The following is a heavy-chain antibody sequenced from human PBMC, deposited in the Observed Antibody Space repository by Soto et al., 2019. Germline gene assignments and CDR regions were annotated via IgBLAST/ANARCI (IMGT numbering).Heavy chain of an antibody. CDR1: GYTFTSYY. CDR2: INPSGGST. D-gene: IGHD6-19*01. J-gene: IGHJ1*01. CDR3: ARDAPGRERSSGWYSEYFQH. Sequence: ASVKVSCKASGYTFTSYYMHWVRQAPGQGLEWMGIINPSGGSTSYAQKFQGRVTMTRDTSTSTVYMELSSLRSEETAVYYCARDAPGRERSSGWYSEYFQHWGQGTLVTVSS. V-gene: IGHV1-46*03.